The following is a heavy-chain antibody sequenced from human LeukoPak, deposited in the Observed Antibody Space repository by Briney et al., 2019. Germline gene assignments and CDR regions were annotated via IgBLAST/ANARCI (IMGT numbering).Heavy chain of an antibody. D-gene: IGHD6-6*01. J-gene: IGHJ6*03. CDR1: GGSISSGGYY. CDR2: IYYSGST. Sequence: ALQTLSLACTVSGGSISSGGYYWSWIRQHPGKGLEWIGYIYYSGSTYYNPSLKSRVTISVDTSKNQFSLKLSSVTAADTAVYYCARDRPYSSSPHSVDYYYYYMDVWGKGTTVTVSS. CDR3: ARDRPYSSSPHSVDYYYYYMDV. V-gene: IGHV4-31*03.